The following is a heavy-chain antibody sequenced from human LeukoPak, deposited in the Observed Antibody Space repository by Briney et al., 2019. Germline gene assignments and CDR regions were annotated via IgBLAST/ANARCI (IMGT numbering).Heavy chain of an antibody. CDR3: AKILGSSASGY. D-gene: IGHD6-6*01. Sequence: GGSLRLSCVASGFTFSGYAMSWVRQPPGKGLEWVSAISGSGDGTYYADSVKGRFTISRDNSKNTLYLQMNSLRADDTAVYYCAKILGSSASGYWGQGTLVTVSS. CDR2: ISGSGDGT. J-gene: IGHJ4*02. CDR1: GFTFSGYA. V-gene: IGHV3-23*01.